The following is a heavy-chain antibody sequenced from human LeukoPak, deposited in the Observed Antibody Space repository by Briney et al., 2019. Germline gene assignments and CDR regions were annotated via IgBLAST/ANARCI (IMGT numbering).Heavy chain of an antibody. J-gene: IGHJ3*02. Sequence: PSETLSLTCSVSGASISIGSNYWGWIRQPPGKTLEWIGSIYSIVSTYYNPSLKSQVIIIIDTPKNHFSLTLSSVTAADTAVYYCARSDGYGLVGIWGQGTMVTVSS. CDR1: GASISIGSNY. V-gene: IGHV4-39*07. D-gene: IGHD3-10*01. CDR2: IYSIVST. CDR3: ARSDGYGLVGI.